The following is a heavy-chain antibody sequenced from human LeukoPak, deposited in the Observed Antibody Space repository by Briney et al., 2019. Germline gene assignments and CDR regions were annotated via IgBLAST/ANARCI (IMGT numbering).Heavy chain of an antibody. CDR2: ISWNSGSI. CDR1: GFTLDDYA. CDR3: AKDGGSSSSAGPDMYNWFDP. V-gene: IGHV3-9*01. D-gene: IGHD6-13*01. Sequence: PGRSLRLSCAASGFTLDDYAMHWVRQAPGKGLEWVSGISWNSGSIGYADSVKCRFTISRDNAKNSLYLQMNSLRAEDTALYYCAKDGGSSSSAGPDMYNWFDPWGQGTLVTVSS. J-gene: IGHJ5*02.